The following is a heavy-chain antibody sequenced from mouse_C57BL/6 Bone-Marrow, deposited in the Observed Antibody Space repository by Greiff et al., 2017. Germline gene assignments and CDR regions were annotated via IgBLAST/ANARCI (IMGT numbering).Heavy chain of an antibody. CDR3: AKGLLLFDY. CDR2: IYPRDGST. Sequence: QVQLKQSGPELVKPGASVKLSCKASGYTFTSYDINWVKQRPGQGLEWIGWIYPRDGSTTYNEKFKGKATLTVDTSSSTAYMELHSLTSEDSAVYFCAKGLLLFDYWGQGTTLTVSS. J-gene: IGHJ2*01. CDR1: GYTFTSYD. D-gene: IGHD2-3*01. V-gene: IGHV1-85*01.